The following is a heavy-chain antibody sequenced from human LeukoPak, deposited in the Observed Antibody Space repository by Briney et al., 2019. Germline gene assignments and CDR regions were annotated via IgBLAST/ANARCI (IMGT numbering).Heavy chain of an antibody. Sequence: SETLPLTCTVSGGSISSGGYYWSWIRQHPGKGLEWIGYIYYSGSTYYNPSLKSRVTISVDTSKNQFSLKLSSVTAADTAVYYCARGGVVPAAKRLYYFDYWGQGTLVTVSS. CDR2: IYYSGST. CDR1: GGSISSGGYY. CDR3: ARGGVVPAAKRLYYFDY. D-gene: IGHD2-2*01. V-gene: IGHV4-31*03. J-gene: IGHJ4*02.